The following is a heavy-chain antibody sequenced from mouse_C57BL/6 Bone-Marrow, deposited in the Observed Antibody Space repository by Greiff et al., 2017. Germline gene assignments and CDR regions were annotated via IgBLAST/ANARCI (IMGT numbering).Heavy chain of an antibody. CDR1: GYTFTSYG. CDR3: ARRDYDYDGWYFDV. D-gene: IGHD2-4*01. Sequence: VQLQQSGAELARPGASVKLSCKAPGYTFTSYGISWVKQRTGQGLEWIGEIYPRSGNTYYNEKFKGKATLTADKSSSTAYMELRSLTSEDSAVYFCARRDYDYDGWYFDVWGTGTTVTVSS. J-gene: IGHJ1*03. CDR2: IYPRSGNT. V-gene: IGHV1-81*01.